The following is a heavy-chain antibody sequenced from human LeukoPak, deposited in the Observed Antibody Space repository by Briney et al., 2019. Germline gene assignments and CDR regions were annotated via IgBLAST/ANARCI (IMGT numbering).Heavy chain of an antibody. Sequence: PGGCLILSCAASGFTFSTSEMTWVRQAPGKGLEWIAYVASGSTPIYYADSVRGRFTISRDNARNSLFLQMTSLRAGDTALYYCVREDNFDALDIWGQGTMVTVSS. V-gene: IGHV3-48*03. J-gene: IGHJ3*02. CDR3: VREDNFDALDI. D-gene: IGHD1-20*01. CDR1: GFTFSTSE. CDR2: VASGSTPI.